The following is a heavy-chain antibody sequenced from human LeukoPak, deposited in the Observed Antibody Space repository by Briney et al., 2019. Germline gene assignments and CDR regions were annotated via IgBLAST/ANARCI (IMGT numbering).Heavy chain of an antibody. J-gene: IGHJ4*02. Sequence: VGSLRLSSAASVFTFSSYWMSWARQAPGQGMDWRANIKQNVMEKYNMDSVKGRFTISRDNAKNSLYLQMNSLRAEDTAVYYCARDYENLTGSKTRFHYWGQGTLVTVSS. V-gene: IGHV3-7*01. CDR1: VFTFSSYW. CDR3: ARDYENLTGSKTRFHY. CDR2: IKQNVMEK. D-gene: IGHD3-9*01.